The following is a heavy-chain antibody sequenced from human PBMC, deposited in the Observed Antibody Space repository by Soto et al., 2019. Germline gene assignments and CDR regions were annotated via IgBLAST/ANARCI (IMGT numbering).Heavy chain of an antibody. D-gene: IGHD2-21*01. Sequence: QVQLVEAGGGVVQPGRSLRLSCAGSGFSFSNYGMHWVRQAPGKGLEWVALIWYDGSNKYYADSVKGGFTISRDNSKNTLYLQMSSLRNEDTAVYYCARDPRVETTLMAVFQGWGQGTLVTVSS. J-gene: IGHJ1*01. CDR2: IWYDGSNK. CDR3: ARDPRVETTLMAVFQG. CDR1: GFSFSNYG. V-gene: IGHV3-33*01.